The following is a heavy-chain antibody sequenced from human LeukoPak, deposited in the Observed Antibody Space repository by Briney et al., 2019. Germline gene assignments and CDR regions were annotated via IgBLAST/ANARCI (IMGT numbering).Heavy chain of an antibody. CDR1: GFTFSSYA. CDR2: ISGSGSIT. V-gene: IGHV3-23*01. CDR3: AKDQGLYYFAY. Sequence: SGGSLRLSCAASGFTFSSYAMSWVRQAPGKGLEWVSAISGSGSITYYADSVKGLFTISRDNSKNTLFLQMNSLRAEDTAVYYCAKDQGLYYFAYWGQGTLVTVSS. J-gene: IGHJ4*02.